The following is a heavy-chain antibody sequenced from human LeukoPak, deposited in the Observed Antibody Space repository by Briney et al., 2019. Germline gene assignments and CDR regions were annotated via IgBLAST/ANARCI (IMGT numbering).Heavy chain of an antibody. CDR3: ARAVDTAIFDY. Sequence: GGSLRLSCAASGFTFSSYGMHWVRQAPGEGLVWVSLINTDGSSTTYADSVKGRFTISRDNAKNTLYLQMNSLRAEDTAVYYCARAVDTAIFDYWGQGTLVTVSS. CDR1: GFTFSSYG. CDR2: INTDGSST. V-gene: IGHV3-74*01. D-gene: IGHD5-18*01. J-gene: IGHJ4*02.